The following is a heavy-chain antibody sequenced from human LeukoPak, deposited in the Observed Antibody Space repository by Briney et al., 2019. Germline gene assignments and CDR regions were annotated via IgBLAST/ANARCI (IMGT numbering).Heavy chain of an antibody. Sequence: SGTLSLTCTVSGGSISSGDYYWSWIRQPPGKGLEWIGYIYYSGSTYYNPSLKSRVTISVDTSKNQFSLKLSSVTAADTAVYYCASSSSWYYFDYWGQGTLVTVSS. D-gene: IGHD6-13*01. CDR2: IYYSGST. V-gene: IGHV4-30-4*01. CDR1: GGSISSGDYY. CDR3: ASSSSWYYFDY. J-gene: IGHJ4*02.